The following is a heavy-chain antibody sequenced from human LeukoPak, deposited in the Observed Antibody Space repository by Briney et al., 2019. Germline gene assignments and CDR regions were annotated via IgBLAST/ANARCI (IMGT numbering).Heavy chain of an antibody. D-gene: IGHD1-26*01. CDR1: GYTFTSYG. J-gene: IGHJ5*02. CDR3: ARVRIREHWFDP. Sequence: ASVKVSYKASGYTFTSYGISWVRQAPGQGLEWMGWISAYNGNTNYAQKLQGRVTMTTDTSTSTAYMELRSLRSDDTAVYYCARVRIREHWFDPWGQGTLVTVSS. CDR2: ISAYNGNT. V-gene: IGHV1-18*01.